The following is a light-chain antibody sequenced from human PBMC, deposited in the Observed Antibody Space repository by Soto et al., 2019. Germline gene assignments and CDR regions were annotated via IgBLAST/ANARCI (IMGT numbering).Light chain of an antibody. V-gene: IGKV3-15*01. CDR2: GAS. CDR3: QQYNNWPPWT. J-gene: IGKJ3*01. CDR1: QSVSSN. Sequence: EIVTTQSPATLSVSPGERATLSCRASQSVSSNLAWYQQKPGQAPRLLIYGASTRATGIPARFSGSGSGTEFTLTISSLQSEDFAVYYCQQYNNWPPWTFGPGTKVDIK.